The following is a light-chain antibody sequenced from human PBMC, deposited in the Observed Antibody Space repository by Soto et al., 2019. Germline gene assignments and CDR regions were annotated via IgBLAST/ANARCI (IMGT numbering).Light chain of an antibody. CDR1: QNVDHW. CDR3: QRYNSNSRT. V-gene: IGKV1-5*01. CDR2: DAS. J-gene: IGKJ1*01. Sequence: DIQMTQSPSTLSASVGDRVTITCRASQNVDHWVAWYQQKPCKAPKFLIYDASNLESGVPSRFSGRGSGTEFTLTISSLQPDDFATYYCQRYNSNSRTFGQGTRV.